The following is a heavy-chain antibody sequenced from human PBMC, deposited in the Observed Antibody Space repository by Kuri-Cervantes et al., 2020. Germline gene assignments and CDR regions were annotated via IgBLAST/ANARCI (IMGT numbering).Heavy chain of an antibody. D-gene: IGHD6-13*01. V-gene: IGHV4-38-2*01. CDR1: GGSVNSDYY. J-gene: IGHJ6*03. Sequence: SETLSLTCGVSGGSVNSDYYWGWVRQPPGKALEYIGSLSHSGSTYYSPSLKSRVAISVDTSKNQFSLKLSSVTAADTAVYYCARKAGGYYYYYMDVWGKGTTVTVSS. CDR3: ARKAGGYYYYYMDV. CDR2: LSHSGST.